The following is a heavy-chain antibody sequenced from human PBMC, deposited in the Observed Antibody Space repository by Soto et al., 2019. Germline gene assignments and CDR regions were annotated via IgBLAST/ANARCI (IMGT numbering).Heavy chain of an antibody. CDR3: ARSYCSGGSCWSGNYYYYGMDV. CDR1: GGTFSSYA. D-gene: IGHD2-15*01. CDR2: IIPIFGTA. Sequence: QVQLVQSGAEVKKPGSSVKVSCKASGGTFSSYAISWVRQAPGQGLEWMGGIIPIFGTANYAQKFQGRVTITADESTSTADMELGSLRSEDTAVYYCARSYCSGGSCWSGNYYYYGMDVWGEGTTVTVSA. V-gene: IGHV1-69*12. J-gene: IGHJ6*04.